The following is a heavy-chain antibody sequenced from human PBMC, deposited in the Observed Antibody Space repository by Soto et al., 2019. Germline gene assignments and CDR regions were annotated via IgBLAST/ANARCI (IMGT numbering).Heavy chain of an antibody. J-gene: IGHJ5*02. V-gene: IGHV3-7*01. Sequence: GGSLRLSCAASGFTFSDYYMSWVRQAPGKGLDWVANIKQDGSEKYYVDSVKGRFTISRDNAKNSLYLQMNSLRAEDTAVYYCACCQIFAYQLGSKYNWFDPWGQGTLVTVSS. CDR2: IKQDGSEK. CDR3: ACCQIFAYQLGSKYNWFDP. D-gene: IGHD1-1*01. CDR1: GFTFSDYY.